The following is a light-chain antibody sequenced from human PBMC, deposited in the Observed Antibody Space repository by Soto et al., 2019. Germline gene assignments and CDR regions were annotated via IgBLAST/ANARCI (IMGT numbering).Light chain of an antibody. J-gene: IGLJ2*01. Sequence: QSALTQPPSVSGSPGQSVTISCTGTSSDVGSFDRVSWYQQPPGTAPKLMIYEVTNRPSGVPDRFSGSKSGNTASLTISGLQAEEEAEYYCNSYTTSSTVVFGGGTKVTVL. CDR1: SSDVGSFDR. V-gene: IGLV2-18*02. CDR2: EVT. CDR3: NSYTTSSTVV.